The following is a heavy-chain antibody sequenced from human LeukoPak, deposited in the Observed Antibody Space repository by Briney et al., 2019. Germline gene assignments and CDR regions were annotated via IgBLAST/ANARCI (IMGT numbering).Heavy chain of an antibody. CDR3: ARDRLGGSGSYYYY. Sequence: PSETLSLTCTVSGGSVSSGSYYWSWIRQPPGKGLEWIGYIYYSGSTNYNPSLKSRVTISVDTSKNQFSLKLSFVTAADTAVYYCARDRLGGSGSYYYYWGQGTLVTVSS. CDR1: GGSVSSGSYY. CDR2: IYYSGST. J-gene: IGHJ4*02. V-gene: IGHV4-61*01. D-gene: IGHD3-10*01.